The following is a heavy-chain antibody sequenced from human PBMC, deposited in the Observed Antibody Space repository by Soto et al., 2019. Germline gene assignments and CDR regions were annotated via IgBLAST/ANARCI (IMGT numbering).Heavy chain of an antibody. J-gene: IGHJ6*02. CDR2: IVVGSGNT. V-gene: IGHV1-58*01. CDR3: AATDPTWIQLWLESYYYYGMDV. Sequence: SVKVSCKASGFTFTSSAVQWVRQARGQRLEWIGWIVVGSGNTNYAQKFQERVTITRDMSTSTAYMELSSLRSEDTAVYYCAATDPTWIQLWLESYYYYGMDVWGQGTTVTVSS. CDR1: GFTFTSSA. D-gene: IGHD5-18*01.